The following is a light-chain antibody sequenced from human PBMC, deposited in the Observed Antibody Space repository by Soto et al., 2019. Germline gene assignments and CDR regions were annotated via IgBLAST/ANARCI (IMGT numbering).Light chain of an antibody. CDR2: DDN. Sequence: QSVLTQPPSVSAAPGQKVTISCSGSSSKIGGNSVSWYQQLPGTAPKLLIYDDNKRPSGIPVRFSGSQPGTSATLRITGLATWDEADYYCGSWDSSLSAYVLGTGSKVTVL. CDR3: GSWDSSLSAYV. CDR1: SSKIGGNS. J-gene: IGLJ1*01. V-gene: IGLV1-51*01.